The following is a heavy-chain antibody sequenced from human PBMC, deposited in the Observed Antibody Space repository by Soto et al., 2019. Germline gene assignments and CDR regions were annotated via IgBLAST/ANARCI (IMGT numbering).Heavy chain of an antibody. CDR3: VFFWRETRNYYYGMDV. CDR1: GYTLTELS. J-gene: IGHJ6*02. D-gene: IGHD1-7*01. Sequence: GASVKVSCKVSGYTLTELSMHWVRQAPGKGLEWMGGFDPEDGETIYAQKFQGRVTMTEDTSTDTAYMELSSLRSEDTAVYYCVFFWRETRNYYYGMDVWGQGTTVTVSS. CDR2: FDPEDGET. V-gene: IGHV1-24*01.